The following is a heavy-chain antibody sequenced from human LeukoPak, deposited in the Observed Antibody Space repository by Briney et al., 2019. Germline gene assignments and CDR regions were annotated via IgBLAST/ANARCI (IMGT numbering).Heavy chain of an antibody. V-gene: IGHV4-30-4*01. J-gene: IGHJ4*02. D-gene: IGHD4-11*01. CDR2: IYYSGST. CDR3: ARAKDYSNPIFDY. Sequence: SETLSLTCTVSGGSISSGDYYWSWIRQPPGKGLEWIGYIYYSGSTYYNPSLKSRVTISVDTSKNQFSLKLSSVTAADTAVYYCARAKDYSNPIFDYWGQGTLVTVSP. CDR1: GGSISSGDYY.